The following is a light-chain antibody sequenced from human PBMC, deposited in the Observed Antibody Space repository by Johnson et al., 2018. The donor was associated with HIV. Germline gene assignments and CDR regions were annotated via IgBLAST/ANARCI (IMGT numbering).Light chain of an antibody. V-gene: IGLV1-51*01. CDR1: SSNIGNNY. CDR3: GTWDSSLSAGRV. CDR2: DNN. Sequence: QSVLTQPPSVSAAPGQKVTISCSGSSSNIGNNYVSWYQQLPRSAPKLLIYDNNKRPSGIPDRFSGSKSGTSATLGITGLQTGDEADYYCGTWDSSLSAGRVFGTGTKVTVL. J-gene: IGLJ1*01.